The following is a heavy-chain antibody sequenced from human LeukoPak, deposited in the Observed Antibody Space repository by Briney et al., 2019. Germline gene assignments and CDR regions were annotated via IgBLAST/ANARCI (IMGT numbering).Heavy chain of an antibody. J-gene: IGHJ4*02. V-gene: IGHV3-30*03. Sequence: GGSLRLSCAASGFTFSNYAMHWVRQAPGKGLEWVSVISYDGSNKYYADSVKGRFTISRDNSKNTLYLQMNSLRAEDTAVYYCATTSDYYDSSGFDYWGQGTLVTVSS. CDR2: ISYDGSNK. CDR1: GFTFSNYA. D-gene: IGHD3-22*01. CDR3: ATTSDYYDSSGFDY.